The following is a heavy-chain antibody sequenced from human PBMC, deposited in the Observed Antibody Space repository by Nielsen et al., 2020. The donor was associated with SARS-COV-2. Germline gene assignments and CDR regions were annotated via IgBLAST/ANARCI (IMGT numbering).Heavy chain of an antibody. V-gene: IGHV3-23*01. Sequence: GESLKISCAASGFTFGRYAMSWVRQAPGKGLEWVSVIGTSGGSTKHADSVKGRFTISRGNSKNTLYLQMNSLRAEDTAVYYCARDSYYYDSSGYSLYYYYGMDVWGQGTTVTVSS. J-gene: IGHJ6*02. CDR3: ARDSYYYDSSGYSLYYYYGMDV. CDR2: IGTSGGST. CDR1: GFTFGRYA. D-gene: IGHD3-22*01.